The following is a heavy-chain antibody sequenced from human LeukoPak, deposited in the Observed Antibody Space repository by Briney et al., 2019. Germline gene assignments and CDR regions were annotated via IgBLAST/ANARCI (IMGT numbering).Heavy chain of an antibody. CDR3: ARYREPYDHLPHALDV. V-gene: IGHV4-61*02. Sequence: SETLSLTCTVSGDPINTNHFFWNWLRQPAGKGLEWIGRIYTSGTTQYNPSLNSRVTMSIDTSRNQFSLTLKSATAADTAVYYCARYREPYDHLPHALDVWGQGTMVTVSS. D-gene: IGHD1-26*01. CDR2: IYTSGTT. J-gene: IGHJ3*01. CDR1: GDPINTNHFF.